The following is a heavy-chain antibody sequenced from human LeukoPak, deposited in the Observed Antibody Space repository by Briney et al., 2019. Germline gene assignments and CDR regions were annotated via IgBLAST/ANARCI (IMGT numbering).Heavy chain of an antibody. CDR2: IIPIFGTA. V-gene: IGHV1-69*06. CDR1: GGTFSSYA. D-gene: IGHD3-9*01. J-gene: IGHJ4*02. Sequence: GASVKVSCKASGGTFSSYAISWVRQAPGQGLEWMGGIIPIFGTANYAQKFQGRVTITADKSTSTAYMELSSLRSEDTAVCYCARGSFHGLRYFDWLLSPFDYWGQGTLVTVSS. CDR3: ARGSFHGLRYFDWLLSPFDY.